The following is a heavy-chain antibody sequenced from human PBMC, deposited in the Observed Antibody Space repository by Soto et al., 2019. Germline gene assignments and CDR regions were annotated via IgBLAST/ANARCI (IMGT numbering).Heavy chain of an antibody. J-gene: IGHJ4*02. CDR3: ATSARLLYYDILTGPSDY. V-gene: IGHV1-24*01. D-gene: IGHD3-9*01. Sequence: ASVKVSCKVSGYTLTELSMHWVRQAPGKGLEWMGGFDPEDGETIYAQKFQGRVTMTEDTSTDTAYMELSSLRSEDTAVYYCATSARLLYYDILTGPSDYWGQGTLVTVPQ. CDR1: GYTLTELS. CDR2: FDPEDGET.